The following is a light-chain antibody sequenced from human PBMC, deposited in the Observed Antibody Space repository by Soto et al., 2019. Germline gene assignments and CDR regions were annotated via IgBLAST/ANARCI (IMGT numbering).Light chain of an antibody. CDR3: SSYSISTAYL. CDR2: EVS. Sequence: QSALTHPASVSGSPGQSITISCTGTSSDVGGYDYVSWYQLHPGKAPKLMVFEVSNRPSGVSYRFSGSKSGNTASLTISRLQAEDEADYFCSSYSISTAYLFGTGTKVTVL. J-gene: IGLJ1*01. V-gene: IGLV2-14*01. CDR1: SSDVGGYDY.